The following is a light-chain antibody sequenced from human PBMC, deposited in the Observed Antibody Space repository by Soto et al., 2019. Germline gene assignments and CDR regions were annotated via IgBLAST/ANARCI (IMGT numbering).Light chain of an antibody. CDR2: GAS. J-gene: IGKJ4*01. CDR3: QQYNDWPPLT. CDR1: QRITTN. Sequence: EKVLTQSPATLSVSPGERATLSCRASQRITTNLAWYQQKPDQAPSLLIYGASTRATGVPARFSGSGSGTDFTLAITSLQSEDFRVYYCQQYNDWPPLTFGGGPKVEI. V-gene: IGKV3-15*01.